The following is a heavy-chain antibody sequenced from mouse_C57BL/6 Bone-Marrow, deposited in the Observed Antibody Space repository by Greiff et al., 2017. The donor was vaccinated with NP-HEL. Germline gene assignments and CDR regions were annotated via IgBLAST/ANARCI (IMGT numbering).Heavy chain of an antibody. CDR2: ILPGSGST. Sequence: QVQLQQSGAELMKPGASVKLSCKATGYTFTGYWIEWVKQRPGHGLEWIGEILPGSGSTNYNEKFKGKATFPADTSSNTAYMQLSSLTTEDSAIYDGAREGGTVPYYFDYWGQGTTLTVSS. J-gene: IGHJ2*01. CDR3: AREGGTVPYYFDY. D-gene: IGHD1-1*01. CDR1: GYTFTGYW. V-gene: IGHV1-9*01.